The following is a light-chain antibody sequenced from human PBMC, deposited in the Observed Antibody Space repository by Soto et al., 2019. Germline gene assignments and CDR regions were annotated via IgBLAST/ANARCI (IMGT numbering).Light chain of an antibody. Sequence: DIQMTQSPSSLSASVGDRVTITCRASHSISSYLNWYQQKPGKAPKLLIYAASSLQSGVPSRFSGSGSGTEFTLTISSLQPEDFATYYCIQDYNYPLTFGGGTKVDIK. CDR2: AAS. V-gene: IGKV1-39*01. J-gene: IGKJ4*01. CDR3: IQDYNYPLT. CDR1: HSISSY.